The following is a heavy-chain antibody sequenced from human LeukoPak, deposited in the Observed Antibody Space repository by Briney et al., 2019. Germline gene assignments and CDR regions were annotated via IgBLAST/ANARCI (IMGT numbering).Heavy chain of an antibody. J-gene: IGHJ4*02. CDR3: ARGLSTSAWYAFDY. D-gene: IGHD6-19*01. Sequence: VASVKVSCKASGYTFTSYASHWVRQAPGQRLEWMGWINAGNGDTKYSREFQGRVTITRDTSASTAYMEMSGLRSEDMAVYYCARGLSTSAWYAFDYWGQGTLVTVSS. CDR2: INAGNGDT. CDR1: GYTFTSYA. V-gene: IGHV1-3*03.